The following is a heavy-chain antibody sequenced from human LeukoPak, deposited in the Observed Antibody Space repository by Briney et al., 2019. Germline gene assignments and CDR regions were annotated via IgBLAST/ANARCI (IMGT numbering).Heavy chain of an antibody. Sequence: PGKSLRLSCAASGFTFNDHGMHWVRQAPGKGLEWVAVISYDGRNKHYPDSVKGRSTISRDISTDTLWLQMDSLRTEDTAVYYCAKGPLRGTAAAIDYWGQGTLVTVSS. CDR3: AKGPLRGTAAAIDY. CDR2: ISYDGRNK. V-gene: IGHV3-30*18. CDR1: GFTFNDHG. J-gene: IGHJ4*02. D-gene: IGHD2-2*01.